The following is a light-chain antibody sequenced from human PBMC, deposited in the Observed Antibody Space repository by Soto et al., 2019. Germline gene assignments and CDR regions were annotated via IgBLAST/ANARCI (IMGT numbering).Light chain of an antibody. J-gene: IGLJ1*01. V-gene: IGLV2-14*01. CDR1: SSDIGGYNS. CDR2: EVS. CDR3: SSYTSSTNYV. Sequence: QSVLAQSPSASGSPGQSVTISCTGTSSDIGGYNSVSWYQQHPGKAPKVIIYEVSYRPSGISNRFSGSKSGNTASLTISGLQAEDEADYYCSSYTSSTNYVFGTGTKVTVL.